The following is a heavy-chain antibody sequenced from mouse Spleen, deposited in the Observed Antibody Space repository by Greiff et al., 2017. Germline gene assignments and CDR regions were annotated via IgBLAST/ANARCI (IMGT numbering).Heavy chain of an antibody. V-gene: IGHV3-2*02. D-gene: IGHD2-14*01. CDR2: ISYSGST. CDR1: GYSITSDYA. J-gene: IGHJ4*01. Sequence: EVKLQESGPGLVKPSQSLSLTCTVTGYSITSDYAWNWIRQFPGNKLEWMGYISYSGSTSYNPSLKSRISITRDTSKNQFFLQLNSVTTEDTATYYCARDRYVGSMDYWGQGTSVTVSS. CDR3: ARDRYVGSMDY.